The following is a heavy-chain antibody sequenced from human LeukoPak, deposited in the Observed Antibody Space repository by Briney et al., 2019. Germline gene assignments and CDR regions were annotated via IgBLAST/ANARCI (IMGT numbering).Heavy chain of an antibody. V-gene: IGHV3-21*01. CDR1: GFTFSSYS. D-gene: IGHD1-1*01. CDR3: ARDSTTNFYFDF. CDR2: ISSSSSYI. J-gene: IGHJ4*02. Sequence: GGSLRLSCAASGFTFSSYSMNWVRQAPGKGLEWVSSISSSSSYIYYADSVKGRFTISRDNAKNSLYLQMNSLRAEDTAVYNCARDSTTNFYFDFWGQGTLVTVSA.